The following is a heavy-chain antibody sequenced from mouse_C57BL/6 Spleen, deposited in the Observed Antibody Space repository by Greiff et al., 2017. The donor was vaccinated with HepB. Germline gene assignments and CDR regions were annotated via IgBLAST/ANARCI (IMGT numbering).Heavy chain of an antibody. CDR1: GYAFSSSW. D-gene: IGHD1-1*01. CDR2: IYPGDGDT. J-gene: IGHJ1*03. Sequence: QVQLQQSGPELVKPGASVKISCKASGYAFSSSWMNWVKQRPGKGLEWIGRIYPGDGDTNYNGKFKGKATLTADKSSSTAYMQLSSLTSEDSAVYFCAEHYYGSSYDWYFDVWGTGTTVTVSS. CDR3: AEHYYGSSYDWYFDV. V-gene: IGHV1-82*01.